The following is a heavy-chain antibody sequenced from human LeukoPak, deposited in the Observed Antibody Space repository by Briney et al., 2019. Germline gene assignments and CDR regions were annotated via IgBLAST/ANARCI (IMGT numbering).Heavy chain of an antibody. D-gene: IGHD2-15*01. Sequence: GGSLRLSCAASGFTFSSYWMSWVRQAPGKGLEWVANIKQDGSKKYYVDSVKGRFTISRDNAKNSLYLQMNSLRAEDTAVYYCARDKRSLLNYRYCSGGSCPADGDFDYWGQGTLVTVSS. CDR1: GFTFSSYW. CDR3: ARDKRSLLNYRYCSGGSCPADGDFDY. CDR2: IKQDGSKK. J-gene: IGHJ4*02. V-gene: IGHV3-7*01.